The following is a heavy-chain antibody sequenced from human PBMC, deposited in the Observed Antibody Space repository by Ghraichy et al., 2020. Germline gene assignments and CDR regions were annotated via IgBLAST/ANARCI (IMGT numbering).Heavy chain of an antibody. CDR2: FFEMEANI. Sequence: GESLNISCAASGFTFRSYGMNWVRQAPGKGLEWVSGFFEMEANIYYADSVKGRFTVSRDNSKNTLYLQMNSLRTEDTAVYYCAARYCSGGTCYFDHWGQGTLVTVSS. D-gene: IGHD2-15*01. J-gene: IGHJ4*02. V-gene: IGHV3-23*01. CDR3: AARYCSGGTCYFDH. CDR1: GFTFRSYG.